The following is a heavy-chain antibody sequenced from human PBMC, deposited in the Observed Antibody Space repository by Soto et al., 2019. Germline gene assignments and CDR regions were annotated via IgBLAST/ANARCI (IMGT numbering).Heavy chain of an antibody. CDR3: ARRPLVRGIIPYYFDS. V-gene: IGHV4-39*01. CDR2: IYYSGSA. D-gene: IGHD3-10*01. Sequence: QLQLQESGPGLVKPSETLSLTCTVSGGSINNSSFYWGWVRQPPGKRLEWIGSIYYSGSAYYNPSPKSRLTISGGTSKNPFPPDLGSVTAADTAVYFCARRPLVRGIIPYYFDSWGQGTLVTVSS. J-gene: IGHJ4*02. CDR1: GGSINNSSFY.